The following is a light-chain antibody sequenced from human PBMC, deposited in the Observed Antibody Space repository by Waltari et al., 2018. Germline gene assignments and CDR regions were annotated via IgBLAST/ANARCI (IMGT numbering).Light chain of an antibody. CDR2: GAS. CDR3: LQYDNWPPANT. J-gene: IGKJ2*01. CDR1: QTVSRN. V-gene: IGKV3-15*01. Sequence: EVVMTQPPATLPVSPGERATLSCRASQTVSRNLTWDQQKPGQAPRLLSYGASTRATDIPARFSGSGSGTEFTLTISSLQSEDFAIYYCLQYDNWPPANTFGQGTKLEIK.